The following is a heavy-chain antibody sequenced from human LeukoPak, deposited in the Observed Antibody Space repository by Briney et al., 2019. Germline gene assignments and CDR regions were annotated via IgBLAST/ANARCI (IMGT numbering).Heavy chain of an antibody. J-gene: IGHJ5*02. CDR1: GGSISSGEYY. CDR2: IYYSGST. CDR3: ASGLRYGSGSYYSIWFDP. V-gene: IGHV4-30-4*01. Sequence: PSETLSLTCTVSGGSISSGEYYWSWIRQPPGKGLEWIGYIYYSGSTYYNPSLKSRVTISVDTSKNQFSLKLSSVTAADTAVYYCASGLRYGSGSYYSIWFDPWGQGTLVTVSS. D-gene: IGHD3-10*01.